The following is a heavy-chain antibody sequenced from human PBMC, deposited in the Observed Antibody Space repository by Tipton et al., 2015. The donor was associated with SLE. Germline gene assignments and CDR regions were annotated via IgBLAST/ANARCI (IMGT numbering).Heavy chain of an antibody. CDR3: ARRGALAAAGVFYYYGMDV. Sequence: TLSLTCTVSGGSISSYYWSWIRQPPGKGLEWIGYIYYSGSTDYNPSLKSRVTISVDTSKNQFSLKLNSVTAADTAVYYFARRGALAAAGVFYYYGMDVWGQGTTVTISS. J-gene: IGHJ6*02. D-gene: IGHD6-13*01. CDR1: GGSISSYY. CDR2: IYYSGST. V-gene: IGHV4-59*01.